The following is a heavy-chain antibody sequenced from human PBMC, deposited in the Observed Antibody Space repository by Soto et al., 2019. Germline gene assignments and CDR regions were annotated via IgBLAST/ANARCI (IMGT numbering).Heavy chain of an antibody. Sequence: ASVKVSCKASGYTFTSYYMHWVRQAPGQGLEWMGIINPSGGSTSYAQKNQGRDTMTRDTSTSTVYMELSSLRSEDTAVYYCARVVPVATPIAFDIWGQGTRVTVPS. D-gene: IGHD2-2*01. J-gene: IGHJ3*02. V-gene: IGHV1-46*01. CDR2: INPSGGST. CDR3: ARVVPVATPIAFDI. CDR1: GYTFTSYY.